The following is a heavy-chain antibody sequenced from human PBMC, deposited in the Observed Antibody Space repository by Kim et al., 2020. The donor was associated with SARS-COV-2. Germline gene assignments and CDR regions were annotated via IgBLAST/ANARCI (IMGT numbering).Heavy chain of an antibody. J-gene: IGHJ4*02. CDR1: GFTFSSYA. V-gene: IGHV3-23*01. CDR3: AKVDTAMASDEVDYFDY. CDR2: ISGSGGST. Sequence: GGSLRLSCAASGFTFSSYAMSWVRQAPGKGLEWVSAISGSGGSTYYADSVKGRFTISRDNSKNTLYLQMNSLRAEDTAVYYCAKVDTAMASDEVDYFDYWGQGTLVTVSS. D-gene: IGHD5-18*01.